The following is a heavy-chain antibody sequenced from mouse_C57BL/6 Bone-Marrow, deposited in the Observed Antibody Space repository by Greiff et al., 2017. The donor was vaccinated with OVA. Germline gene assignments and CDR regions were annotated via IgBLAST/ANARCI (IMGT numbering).Heavy chain of an antibody. CDR1: GFNIKDDY. CDR2: IDPENGDT. Sequence: VQLKESGAELVRPGASVKLSCTASGFNIKDDYMHWVKQRPEQGLEWIGWIDPENGDTDYASKFQGKATISADTSANTAYLQLSSLTSEDTAVYYCVRLRRGYWGQGTTLTVSS. V-gene: IGHV14-4*01. J-gene: IGHJ2*01. CDR3: VRLRRGY. D-gene: IGHD2-4*01.